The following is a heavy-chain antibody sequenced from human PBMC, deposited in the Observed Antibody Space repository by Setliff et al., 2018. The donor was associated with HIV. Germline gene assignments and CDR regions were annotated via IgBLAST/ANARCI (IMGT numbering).Heavy chain of an antibody. CDR2: ISSSSSTI. D-gene: IGHD2-2*01. CDR1: GFTFSNYW. V-gene: IGHV3-48*01. J-gene: IGHJ4*02. Sequence: PGGSLRLSCAASGFTFSNYWMNWVRQAPGKGLEWVSYISSSSSTIYYADSVKGRFTISRDNAKNSLYLQMNSLRAEDTAVYYCARDRGEYCSTTSCPFGYWGQGTLVTVSS. CDR3: ARDRGEYCSTTSCPFGY.